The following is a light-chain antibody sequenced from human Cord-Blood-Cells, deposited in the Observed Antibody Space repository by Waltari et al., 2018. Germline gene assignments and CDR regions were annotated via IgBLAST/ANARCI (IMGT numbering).Light chain of an antibody. V-gene: IGLV2-11*01. Sequence: QSALTQPRSVSGSPGQSVTISCTGTSSDVGGYNYVSRYQQHPGKAPKLMIYDVSKQPSGVPDRFSGSKSGNTASLTISGLQAEDEADYYCCSYAGSYTVVFGGGTKLTVL. CDR1: SSDVGGYNY. J-gene: IGLJ2*01. CDR2: DVS. CDR3: CSYAGSYTVV.